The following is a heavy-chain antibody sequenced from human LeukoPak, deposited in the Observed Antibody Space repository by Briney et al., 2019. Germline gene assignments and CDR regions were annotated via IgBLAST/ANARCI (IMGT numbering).Heavy chain of an antibody. CDR1: GFTFDDYA. J-gene: IGHJ6*03. CDR2: ISWNSGSI. D-gene: IGHD1-26*01. V-gene: IGHV3-9*01. CDR3: ARGEYYYYYYLDV. Sequence: PGRSLRLSCAASGFTFDDYAMHWVRQAPGKGLEWVSGISWNSGSIGYADSVKGRFTISRDNSKNTLYLQMNSLRAEDTAVYYCARGEYYYYYYLDVWGKGTTVTVSS.